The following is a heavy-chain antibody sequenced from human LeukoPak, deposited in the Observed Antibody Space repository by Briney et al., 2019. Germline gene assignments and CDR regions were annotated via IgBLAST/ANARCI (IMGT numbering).Heavy chain of an antibody. J-gene: IGHJ5*02. V-gene: IGHV4-59*01. D-gene: IGHD2-2*01. CDR3: AREGGGDCSSSSCYFNWLDP. Sequence: SETLSLTCSVSGGSISGYYWSWIRQPPGKGLEWIGYIYYSGRTNYNPSLKSRVTISVDTSKNQFSLKLSSVTAADTAVYYCAREGGGDCSSSSCYFNWLDPWGQGTLVTVSS. CDR1: GGSISGYY. CDR2: IYYSGRT.